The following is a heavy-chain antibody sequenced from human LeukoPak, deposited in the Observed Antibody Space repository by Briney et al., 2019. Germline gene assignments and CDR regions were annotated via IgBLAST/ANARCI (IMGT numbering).Heavy chain of an antibody. CDR3: AKSDGYGLIDY. V-gene: IGHV4-39*01. J-gene: IGHJ4*02. CDR2: IYHTGST. Sequence: MTSETLSLTCAVSGASISGSGYYWGWIRQPPGMELQWIGNIYHTGSTYYNASLQSRVTISIDTSKNQFSLRLNSVTAADTAMYYCAKSDGYGLIDYWGQGTLVTVSS. CDR1: GASISGSGYY. D-gene: IGHD2-21*02.